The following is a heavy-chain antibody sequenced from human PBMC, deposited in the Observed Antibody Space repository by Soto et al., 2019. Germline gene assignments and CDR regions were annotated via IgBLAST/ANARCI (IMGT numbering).Heavy chain of an antibody. CDR1: GGSVSSGRYY. CDR3: ARELVPTILRLSYVDQ. J-gene: IGHJ4*02. D-gene: IGHD2-21*01. CDR2: ISKSGSS. Sequence: QVQLQESGSGLVKPSETLSLICPVSGGSVSSGRYYWTWIRKPPGKGLEWIGYISKSGSSSYNPSLKTRLTISIDMSKSQFSLKLTSVTAADTAVYYCARELVPTILRLSYVDQWGQGTLVTVSS. V-gene: IGHV4-61*01.